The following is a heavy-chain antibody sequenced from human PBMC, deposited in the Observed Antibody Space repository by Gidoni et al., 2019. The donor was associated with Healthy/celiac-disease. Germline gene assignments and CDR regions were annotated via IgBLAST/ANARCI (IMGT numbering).Heavy chain of an antibody. CDR3: ARGGLTTVTPGY. V-gene: IGHV3-21*01. D-gene: IGHD4-17*01. Sequence: EVQLVESGGGLVKPGGSLRLSCAASGFTFSSYSMNWVRQAPGKGLEWLSSISSSSSYIYYADSVKGRFTISRDNAKNSLYLQMNSLRAEDTAVYYCARGGLTTVTPGYWGQGTLVTVSS. CDR1: GFTFSSYS. J-gene: IGHJ4*02. CDR2: ISSSSSYI.